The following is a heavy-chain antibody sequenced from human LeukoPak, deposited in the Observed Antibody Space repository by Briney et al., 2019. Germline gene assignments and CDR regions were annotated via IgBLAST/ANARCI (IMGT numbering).Heavy chain of an antibody. CDR1: EFTFSSFA. V-gene: IGHV3-23*01. Sequence: GGSLRLSCAASEFTFSSFAMSWVRQAPGKGLEWVSTIGGSNAYTYYADSVKGRFTISRDNSKNTLCLQMNNLRAEDTAFYYCAKGHSSWNDYWGQGTLVTVSS. CDR2: IGGSNAYT. CDR3: AKGHSSWNDY. J-gene: IGHJ4*02. D-gene: IGHD6-13*01.